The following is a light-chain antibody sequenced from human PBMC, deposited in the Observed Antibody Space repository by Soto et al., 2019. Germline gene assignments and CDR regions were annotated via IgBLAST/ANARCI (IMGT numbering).Light chain of an antibody. CDR3: CSYAGSSSYV. CDR2: DVS. J-gene: IGLJ1*01. CDR1: SSDVGGYNY. Sequence: QSALTQPRSVSGSPGRSVTISCTGTSSDVGGYNYVSWYQQHPGKAPKLMIYDVSKRPSGVPDRFSGSKSGNTASLTISGLQAEDEADYYCCSYAGSSSYVFGTGTKVTV. V-gene: IGLV2-11*01.